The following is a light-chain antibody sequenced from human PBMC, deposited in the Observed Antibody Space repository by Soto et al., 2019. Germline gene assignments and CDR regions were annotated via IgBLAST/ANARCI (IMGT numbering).Light chain of an antibody. CDR2: GVT. CDR3: SSFTSNRIYV. V-gene: IGLV2-14*03. Sequence: QSVLTQPTSVSGSPGQSITISCTGNHNDIGTYDYVSWYQQHPGRAPRLLIHGVTTRPSGVSDRFSASKSGLTASLTISGHQPEDEADYYCSSFTSNRIYVFGPGTNVTVL. J-gene: IGLJ1*01. CDR1: HNDIGTYDY.